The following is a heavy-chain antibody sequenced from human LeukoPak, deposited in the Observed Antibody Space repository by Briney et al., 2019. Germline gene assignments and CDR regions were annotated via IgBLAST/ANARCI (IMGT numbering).Heavy chain of an antibody. V-gene: IGHV1-18*01. CDR3: ARDCSSTSCYRGYYYYGMDV. CDR2: ISAYNGNT. CDR1: GYTFTSYG. J-gene: IGHJ6*02. D-gene: IGHD2-2*02. Sequence: GASVKVSCKASGYTFTSYGISWVRQAPGQGLEWMGRISAYNGNTNYAQKLQGRVTMTTDTSTSTAYMELRSLRSDDTAVYYCARDCSSTSCYRGYYYYGMDVWGQGTTVTVSS.